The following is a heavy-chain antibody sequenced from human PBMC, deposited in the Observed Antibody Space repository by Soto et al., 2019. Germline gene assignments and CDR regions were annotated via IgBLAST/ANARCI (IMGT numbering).Heavy chain of an antibody. V-gene: IGHV2-5*02. J-gene: IGHJ4*02. D-gene: IGHD6-19*01. CDR2: IYWDDGK. CDR3: AHRPSGWYLFDY. Sequence: ASGPTLVNPTQTLTLTCTFSGFSLSTSGVGVAWIRQPPGKALEWLALIYWDDGKRYSPSLKTRLNITKDTSKNQVVLTLTNVDPVDTATYYCAHRPSGWYLFDYWGQGTLVTV. CDR1: GFSLSTSGVG.